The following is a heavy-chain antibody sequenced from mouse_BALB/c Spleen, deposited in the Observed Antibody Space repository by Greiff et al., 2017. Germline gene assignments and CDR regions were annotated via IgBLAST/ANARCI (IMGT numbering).Heavy chain of an antibody. CDR2: IWSGGST. CDR3: ASYGYEAWFAY. CDR1: GFSLTSYG. V-gene: IGHV2-2*02. J-gene: IGHJ3*01. D-gene: IGHD2-2*01. Sequence: VQRVESGPGLVQPSQSLSITCTVSGFSLTSYGVHWVRQSPGKGLEWLGVIWSGGSTDYNAAFISRLSISKDNSKSQVFFKMNSLQANDTAIYYCASYGYEAWFAYWGQGTLVTVSA.